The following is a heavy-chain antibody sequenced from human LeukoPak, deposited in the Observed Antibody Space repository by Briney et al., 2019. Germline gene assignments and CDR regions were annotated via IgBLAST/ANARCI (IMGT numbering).Heavy chain of an antibody. J-gene: IGHJ5*02. CDR2: ISAYNGDT. Sequence: GASVKVSCKASGYTFTTYGVTWVRQAPRQGLEWMGWISAYNGDTNYAQKFQGRFTMTTDTSTSTAYMELRSLRSEDTAIYYCARDNSVGDNAWWFDPWGQGTLVTVSS. CDR1: GYTFTTYG. CDR3: ARDNSVGDNAWWFDP. D-gene: IGHD1-26*01. V-gene: IGHV1-18*01.